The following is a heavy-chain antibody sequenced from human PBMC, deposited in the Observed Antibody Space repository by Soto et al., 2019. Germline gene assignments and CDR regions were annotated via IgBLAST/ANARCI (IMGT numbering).Heavy chain of an antibody. CDR1: GGYISSYY. J-gene: IGHJ6*03. D-gene: IGHD3-3*01. V-gene: IGHV4-59*08. CDR3: ASGYDFWSGYPHKYYYYYYMDV. Sequence: ASETLSLTCTVSGGYISSYYWSWIRQHPGKGLEWIGYIYYSGSTNYNPSLKSRVTISVDTSKNQFSLKLSSVTAADTAVYYCASGYDFWSGYPHKYYYYYYMDVWGKGTTVTVSS. CDR2: IYYSGST.